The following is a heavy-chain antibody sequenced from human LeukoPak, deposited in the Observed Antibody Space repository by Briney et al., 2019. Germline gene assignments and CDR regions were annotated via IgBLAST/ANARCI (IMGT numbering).Heavy chain of an antibody. D-gene: IGHD6-13*01. CDR1: GFTFSSYA. J-gene: IGHJ1*01. CDR3: ARGLYGAAAGTH. CDR2: IYYSGST. Sequence: GSLRLSCSASGFTFSSYAMHWVRQPPGKGLEWIGYIYYSGSTNSNPSLKSRVTISVDTSKNQFSLKLRFVTAADTAVYYCARGLYGAAAGTHWGQGTQVTVSS. V-gene: IGHV4-59*01.